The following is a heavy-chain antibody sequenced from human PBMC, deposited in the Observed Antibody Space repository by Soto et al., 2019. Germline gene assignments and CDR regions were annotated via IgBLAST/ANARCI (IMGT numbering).Heavy chain of an antibody. J-gene: IGHJ4*02. V-gene: IGHV3-23*01. CDR2: ITSDGRT. CDR3: AKDYSTVTTDPLSVILFDY. D-gene: IGHD4-17*01. CDR1: GFTFSSYA. Sequence: GGSLRLSCAASGFTFSSYAMSWVRQAPGKGLEWVSIITSDGRTYYADSVKGRFTISRDNSKNTVYLQMNSLRAEDTAVYYCAKDYSTVTTDPLSVILFDYWGQGALVTVSS.